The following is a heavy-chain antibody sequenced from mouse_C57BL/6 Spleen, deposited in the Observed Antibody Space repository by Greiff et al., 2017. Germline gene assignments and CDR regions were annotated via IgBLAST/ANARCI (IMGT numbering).Heavy chain of an antibody. J-gene: IGHJ3*01. Sequence: VQLQQSGAELVRPGASVKLSCKASGYTFTDYYINWVKQRPGQGLEWIARIYPGSGNTYYNEKFKGKATLTAEKSSSTAYMQLSSLTSEDSAVYFCARGKLTWFAYWGQGTLVTVSA. CDR1: GYTFTDYY. CDR2: IYPGSGNT. V-gene: IGHV1-76*01. CDR3: ARGKLTWFAY.